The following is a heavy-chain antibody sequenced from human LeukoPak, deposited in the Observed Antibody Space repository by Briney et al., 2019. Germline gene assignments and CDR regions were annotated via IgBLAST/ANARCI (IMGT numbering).Heavy chain of an antibody. V-gene: IGHV4-59*01. CDR3: WRGSYYTPAWFDP. Sequence: SQTLSLTYTFSGGSLSSYYWSWIRQPPGKRLEWVGYFYYSWSTNYNPSLKSQVTIYVDPFQKHFFLGLDPAAVSDPAVLYCWRGSYYTPAWFDPWGQGTLVTVSS. D-gene: IGHD3-10*01. CDR1: GGSLSSYY. CDR2: FYYSWST. J-gene: IGHJ5*02.